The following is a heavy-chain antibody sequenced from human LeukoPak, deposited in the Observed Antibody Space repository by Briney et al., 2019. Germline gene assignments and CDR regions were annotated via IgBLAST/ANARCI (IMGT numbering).Heavy chain of an antibody. CDR1: GFTFSSYA. D-gene: IGHD2-15*01. J-gene: IGHJ4*02. CDR2: ISYDGSNK. CDR3: ARASGYCSGGSCYSIVGGYYFDY. V-gene: IGHV3-30*04. Sequence: PGRSLRLSCAASGFTFSSYAMHWVRQAPDKGLEWVAVISYDGSNKYYADSVKGRFTISRDNSKNTLYLQMNSLRAEDTAVYYCARASGYCSGGSCYSIVGGYYFDYWGRGTLVTVSS.